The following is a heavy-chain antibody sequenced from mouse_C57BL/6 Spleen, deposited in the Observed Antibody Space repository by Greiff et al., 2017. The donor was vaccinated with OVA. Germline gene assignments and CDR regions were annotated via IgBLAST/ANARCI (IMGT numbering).Heavy chain of an antibody. Sequence: EVKLMESGPGLVKPSQSLSLTCSVTGYSITSGYYWNWIRQFPGNKLEWMGYISYDGSNNYNPSLKNRISITRDTSKNQFFLKLNSVTTEDTATYYCAREYYYGDYAMDYWGQGTSVTVSS. J-gene: IGHJ4*01. V-gene: IGHV3-6*01. CDR3: AREYYYGDYAMDY. CDR2: ISYDGSN. CDR1: GYSITSGYY. D-gene: IGHD1-1*01.